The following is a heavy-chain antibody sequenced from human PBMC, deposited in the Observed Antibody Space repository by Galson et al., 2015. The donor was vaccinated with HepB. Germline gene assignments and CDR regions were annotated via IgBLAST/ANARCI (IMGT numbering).Heavy chain of an antibody. CDR3: AREAPLTGFLDYFDF. CDR1: GFTFSRYT. J-gene: IGHJ4*02. CDR2: ISVSGTYL. Sequence: SLRLSCAASGFTFSRYTMNWVRQAPGKGLEWVPSISVSGTYLHDAESVKGRFTISRDSAKNSLYLQMNSLRAEDTAVYYCAREAPLTGFLDYFDFWGRGTLVTVSP. V-gene: IGHV3-21*01. D-gene: IGHD7-27*01.